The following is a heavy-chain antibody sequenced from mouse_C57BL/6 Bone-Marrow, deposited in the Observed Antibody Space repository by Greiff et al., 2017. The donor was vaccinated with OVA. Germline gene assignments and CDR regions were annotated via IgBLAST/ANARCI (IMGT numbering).Heavy chain of an antibody. Sequence: VQRVESGPGLVAPSQSLSITCTVSGFSLTSYAISWVRQPPGKGLEWLGVIWTGGGTNSNSALKSRLSISTDNSKRQVFLKMNSLQTDDTARYYCARFTTVTPGAMDYWGQGTSVTVSS. D-gene: IGHD1-1*01. CDR3: ARFTTVTPGAMDY. CDR1: GFSLTSYA. V-gene: IGHV2-9-1*01. J-gene: IGHJ4*01. CDR2: IWTGGGT.